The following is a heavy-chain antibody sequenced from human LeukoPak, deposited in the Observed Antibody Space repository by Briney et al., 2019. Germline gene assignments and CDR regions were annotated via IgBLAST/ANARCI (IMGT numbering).Heavy chain of an antibody. D-gene: IGHD3-10*01. Sequence: GGSLRLSCATSGFTFSRYNMNWFRRPPGKGLGWVSSITSSSIYKYYADSMKGRFAISRDNAKNSLYLQMDSLRAEDTAVYYCARDGITMRILEYWGQGTLVTVSS. CDR1: GFTFSRYN. J-gene: IGHJ4*02. V-gene: IGHV3-21*01. CDR3: ARDGITMRILEY. CDR2: ITSSSIYK.